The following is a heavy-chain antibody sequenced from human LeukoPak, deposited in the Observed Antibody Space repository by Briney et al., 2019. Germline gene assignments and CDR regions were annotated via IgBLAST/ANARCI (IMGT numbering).Heavy chain of an antibody. V-gene: IGHV4-34*01. CDR3: ARGPSQWLVGQDRARRPY. Sequence: SETLFLTCAVYGGSFSGYYWSWIRQPPGKGLEWIGEINHSGSTNYNPSLKSRVTISVDTSKNQFSLKLSSVTAADTAVYYCARGPSQWLVGQDRARRPYWGQGTLVTVSS. D-gene: IGHD6-19*01. CDR2: INHSGST. CDR1: GGSFSGYY. J-gene: IGHJ4*02.